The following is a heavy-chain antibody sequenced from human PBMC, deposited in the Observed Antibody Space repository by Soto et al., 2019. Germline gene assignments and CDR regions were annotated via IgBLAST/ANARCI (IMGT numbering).Heavy chain of an antibody. Sequence: QITLKESGTSQVKPTQTLTLTCTFSGFSLSTGGVGVGWIRQPPGKALEWLALIYWDDDKRYSPSLRSRLTVTKDTSKNQVVLTMTNMDPVDTATYYCAHSRCGGDCLQSYSSHYYYGMDVWGQGTTVTVSS. V-gene: IGHV2-5*02. D-gene: IGHD2-21*02. CDR3: AHSRCGGDCLQSYSSHYYYGMDV. J-gene: IGHJ6*02. CDR2: IYWDDDK. CDR1: GFSLSTGGVG.